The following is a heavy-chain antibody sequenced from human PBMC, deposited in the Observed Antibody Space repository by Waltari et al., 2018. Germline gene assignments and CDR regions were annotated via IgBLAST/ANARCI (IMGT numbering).Heavy chain of an antibody. J-gene: IGHJ4*02. CDR3: AKARYCSGGSCYSRNYFDY. CDR1: GFTFDDYA. CDR2: ISWNSGSI. D-gene: IGHD2-15*01. Sequence: EVQLVESGGGLVQPGRSLRLSCAASGFTFDDYAMHWVRQAPGKGREWGSGISWNSGSIGYADSVKGRFTISRDNAKNSLYLQMNRLRAEDTALYYCAKARYCSGGSCYSRNYFDYWGQGTLVTVSS. V-gene: IGHV3-9*01.